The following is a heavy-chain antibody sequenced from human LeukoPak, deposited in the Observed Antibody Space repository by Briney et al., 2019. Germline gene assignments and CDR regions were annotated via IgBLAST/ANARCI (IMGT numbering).Heavy chain of an antibody. J-gene: IGHJ3*02. CDR1: GYTFTGYY. CDR2: INPNSGGT. CDR3: ARARAQQWLVHGWAIDI. Sequence: GASVKVSCTASGYTFTGYYMNWVRQAPGQGLEWMGWINPNSGGTNYAQTFKGRFTMTRDTSISTAYMELNRLRSDDTAVYYCARARAQQWLVHGWAIDIWGQGTMVTVSS. D-gene: IGHD6-19*01. V-gene: IGHV1-2*02.